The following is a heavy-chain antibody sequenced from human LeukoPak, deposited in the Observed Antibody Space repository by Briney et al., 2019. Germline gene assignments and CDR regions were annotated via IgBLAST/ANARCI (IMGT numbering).Heavy chain of an antibody. Sequence: GGSVRLSCAASGFTFSNYWMSWVRQAPGKGLEWVANIKEDGSEKHYVDSVKGRFTISRDNAKNSLYLQMNSLRAEDTAVYYCARLNAAAGFFDYWGQGILVTVSS. J-gene: IGHJ4*02. CDR1: GFTFSNYW. D-gene: IGHD6-13*01. V-gene: IGHV3-7*01. CDR3: ARLNAAAGFFDY. CDR2: IKEDGSEK.